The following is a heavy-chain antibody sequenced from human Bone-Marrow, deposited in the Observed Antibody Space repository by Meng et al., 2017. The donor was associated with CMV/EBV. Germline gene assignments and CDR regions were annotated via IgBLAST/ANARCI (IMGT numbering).Heavy chain of an antibody. CDR1: GFTFSSYA. CDR2: ISGSGGST. J-gene: IGHJ6*02. D-gene: IGHD2-21*01. CDR3: ARDVGCGDV. V-gene: IGHV3-23*01. Sequence: GESLKISCAASGFTFSSYAMSWVRQAPGKGLEWVSAISGSGGSTYYADSVKGRFTISRDNSKNTLYLQMNSLRAEDTAVYFCARDVGCGDVWGQGTAVTVSS.